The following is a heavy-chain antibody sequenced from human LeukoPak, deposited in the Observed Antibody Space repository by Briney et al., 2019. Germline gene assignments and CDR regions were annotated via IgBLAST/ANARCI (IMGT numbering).Heavy chain of an antibody. D-gene: IGHD4-17*01. CDR3: ARRTTVTTSAFDY. Sequence: GESLKISCKGSGYNFTSYWIGWVRQMPGKGLEWMGIIYPGDSDTRYSPSFQGQVTISADKSISTAYLQWSSLKASDTAMYYCARRTTVTTSAFDYWGQGTLVTVSS. J-gene: IGHJ4*02. V-gene: IGHV5-51*01. CDR2: IYPGDSDT. CDR1: GYNFTSYW.